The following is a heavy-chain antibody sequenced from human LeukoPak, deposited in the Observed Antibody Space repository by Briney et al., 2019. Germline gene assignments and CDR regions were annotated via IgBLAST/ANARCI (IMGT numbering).Heavy chain of an antibody. J-gene: IGHJ4*02. V-gene: IGHV3-49*04. Sequence: GGSLRLSCAASGFTFGDYAMSWVRQAPGKGLEWVGFIRSKAYGGTTEYAASVKGRFTISRDDSKSIAYLQMNSLKTEDTAVYYCTRAKEWWLLSDYWGQGTLVTVSS. CDR1: GFTFGDYA. CDR3: TRAKEWWLLSDY. D-gene: IGHD3-3*01. CDR2: IRSKAYGGTT.